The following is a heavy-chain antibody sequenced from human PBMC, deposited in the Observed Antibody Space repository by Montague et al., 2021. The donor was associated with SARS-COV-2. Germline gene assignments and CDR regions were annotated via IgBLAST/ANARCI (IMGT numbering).Heavy chain of an antibody. V-gene: IGHV4-59*08. Sequence: SETLSLTCSVSGGSIGSYYWSWLRQPPGKGLEWIGCISDSGSTNYNPSLTGRVTMSVDTSKNQFSLKVNSVTAADTAVYYCARHYSATLPAVYWGQGTLVTVSS. CDR2: ISDSGST. J-gene: IGHJ4*02. CDR1: GGSIGSYY. D-gene: IGHD2-15*01. CDR3: ARHYSATLPAVY.